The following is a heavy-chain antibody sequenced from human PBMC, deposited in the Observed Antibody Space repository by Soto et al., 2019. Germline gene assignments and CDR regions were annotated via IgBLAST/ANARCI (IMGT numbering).Heavy chain of an antibody. CDR1: GFFLSDYG. V-gene: IGHV3-33*05. CDR3: ARGGGLNQLLSGSDH. J-gene: IGHJ4*02. Sequence: QVQLVESGGGVVQSGGSLTLSCTVSGFFLSDYGMHWVRQAPGKGLEWVAATSYDGSSEYYSESVKDRFTTSRDNSKNTVYLHMNRLRAEYKGLDYCARGGGLNQLLSGSDHWGQGTMVTVSS. CDR2: TSYDGSSE. D-gene: IGHD1-26*01.